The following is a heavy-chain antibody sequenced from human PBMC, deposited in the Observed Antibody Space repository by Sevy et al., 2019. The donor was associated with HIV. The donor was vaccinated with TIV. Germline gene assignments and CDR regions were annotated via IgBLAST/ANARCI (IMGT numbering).Heavy chain of an antibody. D-gene: IGHD3-22*01. J-gene: IGHJ3*02. Sequence: SETLSLTCTVSGGSISSYYWSWIRQPPGKGLEWIGYIYYSGSTNYNPALKSRVTISVDTSKNQFSLKLSSVTAADTAVYYCARDRRGGRWYYYDSSGRVPDAFDIWGQGTMVTVSS. V-gene: IGHV4-59*01. CDR3: ARDRRGGRWYYYDSSGRVPDAFDI. CDR1: GGSISSYY. CDR2: IYYSGST.